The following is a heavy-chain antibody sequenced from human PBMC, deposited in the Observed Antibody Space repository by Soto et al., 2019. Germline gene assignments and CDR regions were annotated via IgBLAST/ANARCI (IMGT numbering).Heavy chain of an antibody. V-gene: IGHV3-23*01. D-gene: IGHD6-19*01. CDR1: GFTFSTSA. CDR3: AKDHHTTIPVATEY. J-gene: IGHJ4*02. Sequence: GGSLRLSCAASGFTFSTSAMAWIRQAPGEGLEWVSGISNNGGRTYYAASVKGRFTISRDNSKNTLYLQMNSLRPEDTAMYYCAKDHHTTIPVATEYWGQATLVTVSS. CDR2: ISNNGGRT.